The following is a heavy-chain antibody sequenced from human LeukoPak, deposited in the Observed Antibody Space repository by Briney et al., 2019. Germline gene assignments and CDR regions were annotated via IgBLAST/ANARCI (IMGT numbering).Heavy chain of an antibody. V-gene: IGHV3-7*01. CDR1: GFTFSSYW. J-gene: IGHJ4*02. Sequence: GGSLRLSCAASGFTFSSYWMSWVRQAPGKGLEWVANIKQDGSEKYYVDSVKGRFTISRDNAKNSLYLQMNSLRAEGTAVYYCAREEGRYCSGGSCYSNPFDYWGQGTLVTVSS. CDR2: IKQDGSEK. D-gene: IGHD2-15*01. CDR3: AREEGRYCSGGSCYSNPFDY.